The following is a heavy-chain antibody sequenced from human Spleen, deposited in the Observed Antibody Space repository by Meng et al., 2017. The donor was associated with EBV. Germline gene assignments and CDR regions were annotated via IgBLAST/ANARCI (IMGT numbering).Heavy chain of an antibody. Sequence: VQLVESVGVLILPGGSLRLSCAASGFTVTNKYMTWVRQAPGKGLEWVSLIYSGCSTYYADSVKGRFTIARDNSKNTLYLQMNSLRAEDTAVYYCASTPMPTAGFDYWGQGTLVTVSS. J-gene: IGHJ4*02. CDR1: GFTVTNKY. V-gene: IGHV3-53*01. D-gene: IGHD6-13*01. CDR2: IYSGCST. CDR3: ASTPMPTAGFDY.